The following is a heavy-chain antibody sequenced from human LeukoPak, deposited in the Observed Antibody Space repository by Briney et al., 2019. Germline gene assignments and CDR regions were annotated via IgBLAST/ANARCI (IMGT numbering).Heavy chain of an antibody. D-gene: IGHD3-9*01. CDR3: AKVAYYDILTGYMYYFDY. CDR2: ISGSGGST. CDR1: GFTFSSYA. V-gene: IGHV3-23*01. J-gene: IGHJ4*02. Sequence: PGGSLRLSCAASGFTFSSYAMSWVRQAPGKGLEWVSAISGSGGSTYYADSVKGRFTISRDNPKNTLYLQMNSLRAGDRAVYYCAKVAYYDILTGYMYYFDYWGQGTLVTVSS.